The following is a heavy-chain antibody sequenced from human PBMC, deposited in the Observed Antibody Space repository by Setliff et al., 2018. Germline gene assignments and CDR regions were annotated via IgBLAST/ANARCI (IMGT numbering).Heavy chain of an antibody. Sequence: GGSMRLSCAASGFTFSSYAMSWVRPAQGKGLEWVSGISGSGGSTYYADSVKGRLTISRDTSKNPLYLPMNSLRAEDTAVYYCANPTRGTYHYNGIDVWGQGTTVTVSS. CDR3: ANPTRGTYHYNGIDV. V-gene: IGHV3-23*01. D-gene: IGHD1-1*01. CDR2: ISGSGGST. CDR1: GFTFSSYA. J-gene: IGHJ6*02.